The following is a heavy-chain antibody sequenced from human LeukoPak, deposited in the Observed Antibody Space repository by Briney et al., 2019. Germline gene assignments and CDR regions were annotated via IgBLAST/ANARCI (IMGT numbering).Heavy chain of an antibody. Sequence: GESLKISCKGSGYSFTSYWIGWVRQMPGKGLEWMGIIYPGDSDTRYSPSFQGQVTISADKSISTAYLQWSSLKASDTAMYYCARILPPYDSSGYWYYFDYWGQGTLVTVSS. V-gene: IGHV5-51*01. CDR2: IYPGDSDT. D-gene: IGHD3-22*01. CDR3: ARILPPYDSSGYWYYFDY. J-gene: IGHJ4*02. CDR1: GYSFTSYW.